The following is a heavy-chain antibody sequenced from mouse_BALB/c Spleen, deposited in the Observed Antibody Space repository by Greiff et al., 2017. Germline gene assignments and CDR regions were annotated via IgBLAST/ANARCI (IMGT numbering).Heavy chain of an antibody. V-gene: IGHV5-6*01. D-gene: IGHD1-2*01. Sequence: EVKLVESGGDLVKPGGSLKLSCAASGFTFSSYGMSWVRQTPDKRLEWVATISSGGSYTYYPDSVKGRFTISRDNAKNTLYLQMSSLKSEDTAMYYCARHPSTTAYYAMDYWGQGTSVTVSS. CDR1: GFTFSSYG. CDR2: ISSGGSYT. J-gene: IGHJ4*01. CDR3: ARHPSTTAYYAMDY.